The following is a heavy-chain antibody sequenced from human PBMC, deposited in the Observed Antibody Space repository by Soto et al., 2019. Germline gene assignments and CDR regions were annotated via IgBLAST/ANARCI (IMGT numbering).Heavy chain of an antibody. CDR2: ISYDGSNK. CDR1: GFTFSSYG. Sequence: QVQLVESGGGVVQPGRSLRLSCAASGFTFSSYGMHWVRQAPGKGLEWVAVISYDGSNKYYADSVKGRFTTSRDNSKNTLYLKMNSLRAEDTAAYYCANAPWNGVAHPFDIWGQGTMVTVSS. CDR3: ANAPWNGVAHPFDI. D-gene: IGHD1-1*01. J-gene: IGHJ3*02. V-gene: IGHV3-30*18.